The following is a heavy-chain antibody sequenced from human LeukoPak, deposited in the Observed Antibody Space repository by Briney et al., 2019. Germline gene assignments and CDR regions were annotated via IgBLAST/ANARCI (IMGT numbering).Heavy chain of an antibody. D-gene: IGHD2-8*01. CDR3: ANGNRCTSPNCLGYYYFYMDV. V-gene: IGHV3-23*01. CDR1: GFTFSSYA. Sequence: GGSLRLSCAASGFTFSSYAMNWVRQAPGRGLEWVSGFSGSAGTTYYADSVKGRFTISRDNSKNTLYLQMNSLRAEDTAVYYCANGNRCTSPNCLGYYYFYMDVWGKGTTVTVSS. J-gene: IGHJ6*03. CDR2: FSGSAGTT.